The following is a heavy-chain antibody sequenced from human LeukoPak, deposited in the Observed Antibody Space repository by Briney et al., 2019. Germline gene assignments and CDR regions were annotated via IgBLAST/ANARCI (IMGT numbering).Heavy chain of an antibody. Sequence: PSETLSLTCTVSGGSISSYYWSWIRQPPGKGLEWIGYIYYSGSTNYNPSLKSRVTISVDTSKNQFSLKLSSVTAADTAAYYCARVGQQLPYFDYWGQGTLVTVSS. CDR2: IYYSGST. V-gene: IGHV4-59*01. D-gene: IGHD6-13*01. CDR1: GGSISSYY. CDR3: ARVGQQLPYFDY. J-gene: IGHJ4*02.